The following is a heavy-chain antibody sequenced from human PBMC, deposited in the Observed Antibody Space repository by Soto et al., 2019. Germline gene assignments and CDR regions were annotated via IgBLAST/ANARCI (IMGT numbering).Heavy chain of an antibody. CDR2: IYYSGST. CDR3: ARHIALSGSFPFDY. CDR1: GGSVSSYY. Sequence: SETLSLTCTVSGGSVSSYYWSWIRQPPGKGLEWIGYIYYSGSTNYNPSLKSRVTISVNTSENQFSLKLSSVTAADTAVYYCARHIALSGSFPFDYWGQGTLVTVSS. D-gene: IGHD3-3*01. J-gene: IGHJ4*02. V-gene: IGHV4-59*08.